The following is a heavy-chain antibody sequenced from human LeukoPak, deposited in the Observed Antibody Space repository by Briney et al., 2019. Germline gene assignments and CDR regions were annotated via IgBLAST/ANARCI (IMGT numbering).Heavy chain of an antibody. V-gene: IGHV3-48*01. Sequence: GGSLRLSCAASGFTFSSYEMNWVRQAPGKGLEWVSYISSSSSTIYYADSVKGRFTISRDNAKNSLYLQMNSLRAEDTAVYYXXXESITSDYYYMDVWGKGTTVTVSS. CDR3: XXESITSDYYYMDV. CDR2: ISSSSSTI. D-gene: IGHD3-10*01. CDR1: GFTFSSYE. J-gene: IGHJ6*03.